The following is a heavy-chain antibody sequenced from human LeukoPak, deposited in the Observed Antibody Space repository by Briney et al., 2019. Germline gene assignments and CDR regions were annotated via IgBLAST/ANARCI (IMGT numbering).Heavy chain of an antibody. V-gene: IGHV3-7*01. CDR3: ARDQVQLWDYYYYYMDV. CDR2: IKQDGSEK. Sequence: PGGSLRLSCAASGLTFSSYWMSWVRQAPGKGLEWVSSIKQDGSEKYYVNSVKGRFTISRDNAKNSLYLQMSSLRAEDTAVYYCARDQVQLWDYYYYYMDVWGKGTTVTVSS. CDR1: GLTFSSYW. D-gene: IGHD5-18*01. J-gene: IGHJ6*03.